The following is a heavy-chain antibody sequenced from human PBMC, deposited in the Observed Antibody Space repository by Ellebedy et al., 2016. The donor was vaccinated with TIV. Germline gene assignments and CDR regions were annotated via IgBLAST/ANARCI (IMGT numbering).Heavy chain of an antibody. CDR2: IIPIFGTA. J-gene: IGHJ4*02. Sequence: SVKVSXXASGYTFTSYGISWVRQAPGQGLEWMGGIIPIFGTANYAQKFQGRVTITADKSTSTAYMELSSLRSEDTAVYYCARDRRLGYCSSTSCGSDYWGQGTLVTVSS. D-gene: IGHD2-2*01. CDR1: GYTFTSYG. CDR3: ARDRRLGYCSSTSCGSDY. V-gene: IGHV1-69*06.